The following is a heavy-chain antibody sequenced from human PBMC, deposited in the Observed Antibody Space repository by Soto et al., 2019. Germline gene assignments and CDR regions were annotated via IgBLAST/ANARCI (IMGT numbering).Heavy chain of an antibody. J-gene: IGHJ6*02. CDR3: ARARLGYYYDSSGYSFSYYYYGMDV. D-gene: IGHD3-22*01. CDR1: GGSISSYY. Sequence: SETLSLTCTVSGGSISSYYWSWIRQPPGKGLEWIGYIYYSGSTNYNPSLKSRVTISVDTSKNQFSLKLSSVTAADTAVYYCARARLGYYYDSSGYSFSYYYYGMDVWGQGTTVTVSS. V-gene: IGHV4-59*01. CDR2: IYYSGST.